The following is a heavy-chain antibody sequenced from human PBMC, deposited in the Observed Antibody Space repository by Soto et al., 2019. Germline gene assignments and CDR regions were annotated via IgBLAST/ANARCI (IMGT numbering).Heavy chain of an antibody. V-gene: IGHV1-69*13. Sequence: GDSLQVSCKASGGTFSSYAISWVRQAPGQGLEWMGGIIPIFGTANYAQKFQGRVTITADESTSTAYMELSSLRSEDTAVYYCARDPYGAGTRGYSYCGMDAWGQGNTVTVYS. D-gene: IGHD3-10*01. CDR1: GGTFSSYA. CDR3: ARDPYGAGTRGYSYCGMDA. CDR2: IIPIFGTA. J-gene: IGHJ6*02.